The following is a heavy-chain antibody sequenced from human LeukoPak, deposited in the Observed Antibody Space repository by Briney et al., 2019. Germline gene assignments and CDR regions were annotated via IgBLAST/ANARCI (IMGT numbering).Heavy chain of an antibody. D-gene: IGHD3-10*01. CDR2: IFDRGTT. CDR3: ARGGRSRGSMSFYYMDV. Sequence: SETLSLTCNVSGTSIKTYYWSWIRQPPGKGLEWIGYIFDRGTTNYNPSLESRVTISAETSKNQVSLKVKSVTAADTAVYYCARGGRSRGSMSFYYMDVWGKGATVTVSS. V-gene: IGHV4-59*01. J-gene: IGHJ6*03. CDR1: GTSIKTYY.